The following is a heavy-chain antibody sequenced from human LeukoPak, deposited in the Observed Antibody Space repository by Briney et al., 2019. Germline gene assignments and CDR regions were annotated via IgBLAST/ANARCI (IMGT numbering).Heavy chain of an antibody. CDR3: ARRPMVRGLISLAY. V-gene: IGHV4-34*01. CDR1: GGSFSNYY. Sequence: SETLSLTCDVYGGSFSNYYWSWIRQPPGKGLEWIGEINHRGSTNYYPSLKSRVIISVDTSKNQFSLKLSSVTAADTAAYYCARRPMVRGLISLAYWGQGTLVTVSS. D-gene: IGHD3-10*01. J-gene: IGHJ4*02. CDR2: INHRGST.